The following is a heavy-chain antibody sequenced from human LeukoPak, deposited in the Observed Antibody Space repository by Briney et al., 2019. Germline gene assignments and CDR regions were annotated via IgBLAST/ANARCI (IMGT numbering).Heavy chain of an antibody. CDR2: IYHSGST. CDR1: GYSISSGYY. V-gene: IGHV4-38-2*02. Sequence: SETLSLTCTVSGYSISSGYYWGWIRQPPGKGLEWIGSIYHSGSTYYNPSLKSRVTISVDTSKNQFSLKLSSVTAADTAVYYCARDVSGWGFDYWGQGTLVTVSS. CDR3: ARDVSGWGFDY. J-gene: IGHJ4*02. D-gene: IGHD6-19*01.